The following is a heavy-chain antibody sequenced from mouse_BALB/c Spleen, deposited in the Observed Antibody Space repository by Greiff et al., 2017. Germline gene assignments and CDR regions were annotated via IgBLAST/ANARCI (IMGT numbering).Heavy chain of an antibody. Sequence: DVKLVESGGGLVKPGGSLKLSCAASGFTFSSYAMSWVRQTPEKRLEWVASISSGGSTYYPDSVKGRFTISRDNARNILYLQMSSLRSEDTAMYYCAREGGNFSFDYWGQGTTLTVSS. J-gene: IGHJ2*01. CDR3: AREGGNFSFDY. D-gene: IGHD2-1*01. CDR2: ISSGGST. CDR1: GFTFSSYA. V-gene: IGHV5-6-5*01.